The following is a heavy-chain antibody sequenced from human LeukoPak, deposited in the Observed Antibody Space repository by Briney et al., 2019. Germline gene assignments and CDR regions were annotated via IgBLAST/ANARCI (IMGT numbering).Heavy chain of an antibody. J-gene: IGHJ3*02. V-gene: IGHV4-59*01. Sequence: SETLSLTCTVSGGSISSYYWSWIRQPPGKGLEWIGYIYYSGSTNYNPSLKSRVTISVDTSKNQFSLKLSSVTAADTAVYYCARSRTGWYDAFDIWGQGTMVTVSS. D-gene: IGHD6-19*01. CDR3: ARSRTGWYDAFDI. CDR1: GGSISSYY. CDR2: IYYSGST.